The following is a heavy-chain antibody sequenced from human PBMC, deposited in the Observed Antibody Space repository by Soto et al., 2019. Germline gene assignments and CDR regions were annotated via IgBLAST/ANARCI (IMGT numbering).Heavy chain of an antibody. D-gene: IGHD3-22*01. V-gene: IGHV3-30-3*01. CDR2: ISYDGSNK. CDR1: RFTFSSYA. J-gene: IGHJ4*02. Sequence: QVQLVESGGGVVQPGRSLRLSCAASRFTFSSYAMHWVRQAPGKGLEWVAVISYDGSNKYYADSVKGRFTISRDNSKNTLYLQMNSLRAEDTAVYYCARLPDDSSGYYLDYWGQGTLVTVSS. CDR3: ARLPDDSSGYYLDY.